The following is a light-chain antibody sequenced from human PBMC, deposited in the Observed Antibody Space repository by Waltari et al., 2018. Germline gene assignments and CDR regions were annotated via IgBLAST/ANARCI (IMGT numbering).Light chain of an antibody. Sequence: QSALTQPASVSGSPGQSVTISCTGTSSDVGGYNFVSWYQQHPGRAPKRMIYDVTHRPSGVSTRFSGSKSGDTASLTISGLQAADEAEYYCSSYSSTNTVVFGGGTQLTV. CDR1: SSDVGGYNF. V-gene: IGLV2-14*03. CDR2: DVT. J-gene: IGLJ3*02. CDR3: SSYSSTNTVV.